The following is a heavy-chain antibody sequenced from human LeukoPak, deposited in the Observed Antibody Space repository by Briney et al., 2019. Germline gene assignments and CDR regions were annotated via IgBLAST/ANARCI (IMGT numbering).Heavy chain of an antibody. J-gene: IGHJ6*03. Sequence: PGGSLRLSCAASGFTFRSYRMNWVRQAPGKGLEWVSSISSSSSYIYYADSVKGRFTISRDNAKNSLYLQMNSLRAEDTAVYYCARAARFLEWLYHYYYYYYMDVWGKGTTVTVSS. CDR1: GFTFRSYR. V-gene: IGHV3-21*01. CDR3: ARAARFLEWLYHYYYYYYMDV. CDR2: ISSSSSYI. D-gene: IGHD3-3*01.